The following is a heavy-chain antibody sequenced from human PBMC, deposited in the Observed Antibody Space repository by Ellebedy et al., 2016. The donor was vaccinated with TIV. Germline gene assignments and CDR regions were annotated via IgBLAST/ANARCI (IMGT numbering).Heavy chain of an antibody. CDR2: ISTTHGST. CDR3: AKRGSSSPYNMDV. D-gene: IGHD2-2*01. J-gene: IGHJ6*02. V-gene: IGHV3-48*04. Sequence: GESLKISCAASGFTFSTYNMNWVRQAPGKGLEWVSYISTTHGSTYYADSVKGRFTVSRDNAKNSLFLKMNSLRAEDTAVYYCAKRGSSSPYNMDVWGQGTTVTVSS. CDR1: GFTFSTYN.